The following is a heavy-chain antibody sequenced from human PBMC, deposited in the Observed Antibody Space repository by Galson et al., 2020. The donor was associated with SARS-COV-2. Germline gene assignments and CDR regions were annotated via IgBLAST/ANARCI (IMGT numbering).Heavy chain of an antibody. V-gene: IGHV3-23*01. Sequence: GGSLRLSCAASGFTFSSYAMSWVRQAPGKGLEWVSAISGSGGSTYYADSVKGRFTISRDNSKNTLYLQMNSLRAEDTAVYYCAKYIVVVPAAKGYYYYGMDVWGQGTTVTVSS. J-gene: IGHJ6*02. CDR3: AKYIVVVPAAKGYYYYGMDV. CDR2: ISGSGGST. CDR1: GFTFSSYA. D-gene: IGHD2-2*01.